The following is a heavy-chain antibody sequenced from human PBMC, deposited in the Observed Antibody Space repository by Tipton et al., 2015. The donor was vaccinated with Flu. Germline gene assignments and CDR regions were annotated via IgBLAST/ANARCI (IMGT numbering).Heavy chain of an antibody. CDR2: IYYSGTT. J-gene: IGHJ6*02. D-gene: IGHD1-1*01. CDR1: GGSISSSSHY. V-gene: IGHV4-39*07. Sequence: LSLTCTVSGGSISSSSHYWGWIRQPPGKGLEWIGSIYYSGTTYYNPSLKSRVTISVDSSKNEFSLTLASLTAADTAVYYCARDLWNDRRAYYYYGVDVWGQGTTVTVSS. CDR3: ARDLWNDRRAYYYYGVDV.